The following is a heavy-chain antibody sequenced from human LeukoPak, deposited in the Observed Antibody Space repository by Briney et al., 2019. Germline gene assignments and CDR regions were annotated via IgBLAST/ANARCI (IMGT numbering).Heavy chain of an antibody. CDR2: INHSGST. CDR1: GGSFSGYY. V-gene: IGHV4-34*01. CDR3: AKNLPYLGIDY. Sequence: SETLSLTCAVYGGSFSGYYWSWIRQPPRKGLEWIGEINHSGSTNYNPSLKSRVTISVDTSKNQFSLKLSSVTAVDTAVYYCAKNLPYLGIDYWGQGTLVTVSS. J-gene: IGHJ4*02.